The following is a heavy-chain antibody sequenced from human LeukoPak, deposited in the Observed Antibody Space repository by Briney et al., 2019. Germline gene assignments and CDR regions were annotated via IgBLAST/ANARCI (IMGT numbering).Heavy chain of an antibody. V-gene: IGHV4-4*02. CDR2: IYHSGST. Sequence: SETLSLTCAVSGGSISSSNWWSWVRQPPGKGLEWIGEIYHSGSTNYNPSLKSRVTIPVDKSKNQFFLKLSSVTAADTAVYYCASTMDYGDYTRFDYWGQGTLVTVSS. CDR1: GGSISSSNW. CDR3: ASTMDYGDYTRFDY. D-gene: IGHD4-17*01. J-gene: IGHJ4*02.